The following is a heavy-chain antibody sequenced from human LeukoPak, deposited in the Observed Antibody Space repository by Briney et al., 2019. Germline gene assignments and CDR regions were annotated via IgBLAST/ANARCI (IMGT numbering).Heavy chain of an antibody. V-gene: IGHV4-39*07. J-gene: IGHJ4*02. D-gene: IGHD2-21*01. CDR1: GGSISSSSYY. CDR3: ARDHPLWSQTDKPRFDY. CDR2: IYYSGST. Sequence: PSETLSLTCTVSGGSISSSSYYWGWIRQPPGKGLEWIGNIYYSGSTYYNPSLKSRGTISVDTSKNQFSLKLSSVTAADTAVYYCARDHPLWSQTDKPRFDYWGQGTLVTVSS.